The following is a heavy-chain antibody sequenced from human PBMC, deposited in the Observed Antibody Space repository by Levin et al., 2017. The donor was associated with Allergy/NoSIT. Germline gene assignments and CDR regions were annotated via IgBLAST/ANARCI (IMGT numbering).Heavy chain of an antibody. CDR3: ARSGQQWHWFDP. CDR1: GGSISSYY. J-gene: IGHJ5*02. Sequence: SETLSLTCTVSGGSISSYYWSWIRQPAGKGLEWIGRIYTSGSTNYNPSLKSRVTMSVDTSKNQFSLTLSSVTAADTAVYYCARSGQQWHWFDPWGREPWSPSPQ. CDR2: IYTSGST. V-gene: IGHV4-4*07. D-gene: IGHD6-19*01.